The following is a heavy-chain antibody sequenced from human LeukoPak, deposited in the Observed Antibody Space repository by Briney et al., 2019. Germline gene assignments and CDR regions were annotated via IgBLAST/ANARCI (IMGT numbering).Heavy chain of an antibody. J-gene: IGHJ4*02. CDR1: GFTFNSYN. CDR3: ARSPHILTGENFDY. D-gene: IGHD3-9*01. CDR2: ISPSGGIT. V-gene: IGHV3-23*01. Sequence: GGSLRLSCAASGFTFNSYNVNWVRQAPGKGLEWVSGISPSGGITYYTDSVKGRFTISRDNSKNTQSLQMNSLRAEDTAVYYCARSPHILTGENFDYWGQGTLVTVSS.